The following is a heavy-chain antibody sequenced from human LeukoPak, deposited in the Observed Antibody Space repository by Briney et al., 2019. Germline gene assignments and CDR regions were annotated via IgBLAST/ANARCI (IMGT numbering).Heavy chain of an antibody. CDR3: ARVTMVRTHIEY. J-gene: IGHJ4*02. CDR1: GGSISSSSYY. D-gene: IGHD3-10*01. V-gene: IGHV4-39*07. CDR2: IYCSGST. Sequence: PSETLSLTCTVSGGSISSSSYYWGWIRQPPGKGLEWIGSIYCSGSTYYNPSLKSRVTISVDTSKNQFSLKLSSVTAADTAVYYCARVTMVRTHIEYWGQGTLVTVSS.